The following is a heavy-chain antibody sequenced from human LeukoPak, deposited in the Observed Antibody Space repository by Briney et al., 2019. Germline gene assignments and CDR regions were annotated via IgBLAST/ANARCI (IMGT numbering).Heavy chain of an antibody. V-gene: IGHV3-7*01. D-gene: IGHD1-26*01. CDR3: ARGAGGRYPFDY. J-gene: IGHJ4*02. CDR1: GFTFSSYD. CDR2: IKQDGSEK. Sequence: GGSLRLSCAASGFTFSSYDMRWVRQAPGKGLEWVANIKQDGSEKYYVDSVKGRFTISRDNAKNSLYLQMNSLRAEDTAVYYCARGAGGRYPFDYWGQGTLVTVSS.